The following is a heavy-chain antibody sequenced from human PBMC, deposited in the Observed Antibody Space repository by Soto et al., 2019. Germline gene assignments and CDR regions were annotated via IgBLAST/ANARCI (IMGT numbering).Heavy chain of an antibody. Sequence: QVPLVQSGAEVKKPGASVKVSCKASGYTFTSYGISWVRQAPGQGLEWMGWISAYNGNTNYAQKLQGRVTMTTDTPTSTAYMELRSLRSDDTAVYYCASQALYDYIGGSARYTLMDAFDFWGQGPMVTVSS. V-gene: IGHV1-18*01. CDR2: ISAYNGNT. J-gene: IGHJ3*01. CDR1: GYTFTSYG. CDR3: ASQALYDYIGGSARYTLMDAFDF. D-gene: IGHD3-16*02.